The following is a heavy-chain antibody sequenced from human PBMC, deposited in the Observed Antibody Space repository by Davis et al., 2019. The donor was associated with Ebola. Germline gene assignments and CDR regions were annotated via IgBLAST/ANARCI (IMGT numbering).Heavy chain of an antibody. J-gene: IGHJ3*02. CDR2: VSTNSLYI. CDR1: GFTFTSHS. D-gene: IGHD3-22*01. Sequence: GESLKISCAASGFTFTSHSMIWVRQAPGKGLEWVASVSTNSLYIYYADSLKGRFTISRDNAKNSLYLQMNSLRPEDTAVYHCARGGYYDSSGYSHAAFDIWGQGTMVTVSS. CDR3: ARGGYYDSSGYSHAAFDI. V-gene: IGHV3-21*01.